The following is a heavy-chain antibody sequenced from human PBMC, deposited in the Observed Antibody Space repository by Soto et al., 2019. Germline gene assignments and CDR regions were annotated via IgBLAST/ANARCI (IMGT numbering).Heavy chain of an antibody. V-gene: IGHV4-34*01. D-gene: IGHD3-10*01. Sequence: SETLSLTCAVYGGSCSGYYWSWIRQPPGKGLEWIGEINHSGSTNYNPSLTRLVTISVDTSKNQFSLKLSSVTAADTAVYYCARGPIYYGSGSYHHYYYYGMYVWGQGTTVTVSS. J-gene: IGHJ6*02. CDR2: INHSGST. CDR1: GGSCSGYY. CDR3: ARGPIYYGSGSYHHYYYYGMYV.